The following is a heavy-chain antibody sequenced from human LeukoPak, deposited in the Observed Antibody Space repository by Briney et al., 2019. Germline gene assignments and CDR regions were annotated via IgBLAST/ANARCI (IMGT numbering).Heavy chain of an antibody. J-gene: IGHJ4*02. CDR3: ARVLGFGVVIIDLPWRD. CDR1: GGSISSYY. Sequence: SETLSLTCTVSGGSISSYYWSWIRQPAGKGLEWIGRIYTSGSTNYNPSLKSRVTMSVDTSKNQFSLKLSSVTAADTAVHYCARVLGFGVVIIDLPWRDWGQGTLVTVSS. CDR2: IYTSGST. V-gene: IGHV4-4*07. D-gene: IGHD3-3*01.